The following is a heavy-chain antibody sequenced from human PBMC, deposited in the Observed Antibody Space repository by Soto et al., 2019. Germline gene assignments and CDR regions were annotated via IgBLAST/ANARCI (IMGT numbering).Heavy chain of an antibody. CDR1: GYTFTGYY. D-gene: IGHD3-9*01. CDR2: INPNSGGT. V-gene: IGHV1-2*02. J-gene: IGHJ6*02. CDR3: ARARTPHYDILTGEYYYYGMDV. Sequence: AASVKVSCKASGYTFTGYYMHWVRQAPGQGLEWMGWINPNSGGTNYAQKFQGRVTMTRDTSISTAYMELSRLRSDDTAVYYCARARTPHYDILTGEYYYYGMDVWGQGTTVTVSS.